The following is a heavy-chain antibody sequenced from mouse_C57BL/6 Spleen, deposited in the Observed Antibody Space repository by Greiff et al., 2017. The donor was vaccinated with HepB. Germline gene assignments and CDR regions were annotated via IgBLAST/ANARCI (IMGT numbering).Heavy chain of an antibody. CDR3: ARELPLDV. V-gene: IGHV2-2*01. J-gene: IGHJ1*03. CDR2: IWSGGST. D-gene: IGHD1-1*01. Sequence: VMLVESGPGLVQPSQSLSITCTVSGFSLTSYGVHWVRQSPGKGLEWLGVIWSGGSTDYNAAFISRLSISKDNSKSQVFFKMNSLQADDTAIYYCARELPLDVWGTGTTVTVSS. CDR1: GFSLTSYG.